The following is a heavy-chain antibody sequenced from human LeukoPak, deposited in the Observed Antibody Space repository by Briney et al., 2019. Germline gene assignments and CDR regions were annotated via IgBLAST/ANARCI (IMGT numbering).Heavy chain of an antibody. J-gene: IGHJ4*02. CDR2: ISYDGSNE. D-gene: IGHD6-19*01. Sequence: GRSLRLSCAASGFTFSSYAMHWVRQAPGKGLEWVAVISYDGSNEYYVDSVKGRFTISRDNSKNTLYLQMNSLRADDTAVYYCARATSSGWHLVEYWGQGTLVTVSS. CDR3: ARATSSGWHLVEY. V-gene: IGHV3-30-3*01. CDR1: GFTFSSYA.